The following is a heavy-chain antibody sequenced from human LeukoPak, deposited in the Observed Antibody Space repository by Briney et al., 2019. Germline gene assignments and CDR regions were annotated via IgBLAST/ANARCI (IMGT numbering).Heavy chain of an antibody. J-gene: IGHJ4*02. D-gene: IGHD7-27*01. CDR1: GFSFSSYS. CDR2: ISSSSSYI. CDR3: ARDPLWPELGHFDY. V-gene: IGHV3-21*01. Sequence: GGSLRLSCAASGFSFSSYSMNWVRQAPGKGLEWVSSISSSSSYIYYADSMKGRFTISRDNAKNSLYLQMNSLRAEDTAVYYCARDPLWPELGHFDYWGQGTLVTVSS.